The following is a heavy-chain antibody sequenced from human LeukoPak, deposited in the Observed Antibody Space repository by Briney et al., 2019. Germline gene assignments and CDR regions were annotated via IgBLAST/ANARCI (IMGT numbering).Heavy chain of an antibody. CDR3: ASNFGELSSGGDYYYYYMDV. CDR1: GFTVSSNY. CDR2: IYIGGST. J-gene: IGHJ6*03. Sequence: PGGSLRLSCAASGFTVSSNYMSWVRQAPGKGLEWVSVIYIGGSTYYADSVKGRFTISRDNSKNTLYLQMNSLRAEDTAVYYCASNFGELSSGGDYYYYYMDVWGKGTTVTVSS. D-gene: IGHD3-10*01. V-gene: IGHV3-53*01.